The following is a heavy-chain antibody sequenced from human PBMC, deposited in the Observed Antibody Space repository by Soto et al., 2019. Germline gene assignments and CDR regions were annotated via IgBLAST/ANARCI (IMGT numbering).Heavy chain of an antibody. CDR3: ARLRGGERDDSSGFFAFDI. CDR2: IYPGDSDT. V-gene: IGHV5-51*01. Sequence: EVQLVQSGAEVKKPGESLKISCKGSGYSFTSNWIGWVRQMPGKGLEWMGIIYPGDSDTRYSPSFQGQVTISADKSISTAYLQWSSLKASDTAMYYCARLRGGERDDSSGFFAFDIWGQGTMVTVSS. D-gene: IGHD3-22*01. J-gene: IGHJ3*02. CDR1: GYSFTSNW.